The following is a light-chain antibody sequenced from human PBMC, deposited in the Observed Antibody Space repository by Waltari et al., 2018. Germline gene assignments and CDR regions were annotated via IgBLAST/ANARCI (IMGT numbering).Light chain of an antibody. Sequence: QTVVTQEPSLSVSPGGTVTLTCALSSGSLSTTSYATWYQPTPGQAPRTLLYKANARSSGVPDRFSGPILGNTAALTITGAQADDESDYYCALYMGSGIWVFGGGTRLTVL. CDR2: KAN. J-gene: IGLJ3*02. CDR1: SGSLSTTSY. V-gene: IGLV8-61*01. CDR3: ALYMGSGIWV.